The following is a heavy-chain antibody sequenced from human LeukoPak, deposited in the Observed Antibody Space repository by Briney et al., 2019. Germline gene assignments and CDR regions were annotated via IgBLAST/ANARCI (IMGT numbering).Heavy chain of an antibody. Sequence: ASVKVSCKASGYTFSGHYMHWVRQAPGQRLEWMGWINPKSGGTNYAQKFQGRVTMTRDTSISTAYMELSRLRSDDTAVYYCASQPALVYCGGDCYSNWGQGTLVTVSS. J-gene: IGHJ4*02. CDR3: ASQPALVYCGGDCYSN. D-gene: IGHD2-21*02. V-gene: IGHV1-2*02. CDR1: GYTFSGHY. CDR2: INPKSGGT.